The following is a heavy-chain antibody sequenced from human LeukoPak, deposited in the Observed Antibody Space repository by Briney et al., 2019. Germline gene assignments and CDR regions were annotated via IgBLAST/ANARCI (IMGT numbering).Heavy chain of an antibody. CDR2: IYYSGST. CDR3: ARTLQSTNDAFDI. V-gene: IGHV4-59*01. J-gene: IGHJ3*02. CDR1: GGSISSYY. Sequence: SETLSLTCTVSGGSISSYYWSWIRQPPGKGLEWIGYIYYSGSTNYNPSLKSRVTISVDTSKNQFSLKLSSVTAADTAVYYCARTLQSTNDAFDIWGQGTMVTVSS. D-gene: IGHD2-2*01.